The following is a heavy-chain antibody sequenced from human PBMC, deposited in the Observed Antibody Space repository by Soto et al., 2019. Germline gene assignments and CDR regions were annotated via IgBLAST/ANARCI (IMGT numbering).Heavy chain of an antibody. V-gene: IGHV3-53*01. CDR2: IYSGGST. CDR1: GSTFTSNY. CDR3: ARVRGYYPDNCFDP. D-gene: IGHD3-22*01. Sequence: PGGSLRTPCASSGSTFTSNYISWVRQAPGKGLEWVSVIYSGGSTYYADSVKGRFTISRDNSKNTLYLQMNSLRAEDTVVYYCARVRGYYPDNCFDPWGQGTLVTVSS. J-gene: IGHJ5*02.